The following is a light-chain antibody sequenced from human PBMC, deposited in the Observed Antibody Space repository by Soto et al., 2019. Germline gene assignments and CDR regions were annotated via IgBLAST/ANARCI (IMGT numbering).Light chain of an antibody. CDR1: QNIFNSSNNKNS. CDR3: QQFYSAPPCT. V-gene: IGKV4-1*01. Sequence: DIVMTQSPDFLAVSLGERAAINCKSSQNIFNSSNNKNSLAWYQQRPGQPPRLLIYWASIRESGVPDRFSGGGSWTHFTLTISNLQAEDVAVYYCQQFYSAPPCTFGQGTKLEIK. J-gene: IGKJ2*02. CDR2: WAS.